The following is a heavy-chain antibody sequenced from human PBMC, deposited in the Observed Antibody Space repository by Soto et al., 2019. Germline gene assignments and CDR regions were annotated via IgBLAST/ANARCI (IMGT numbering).Heavy chain of an antibody. CDR2: IIPLFGTL. Sequence: SVKVSCKASGGTFSSHLISWVRQAPGEGLEWMGTIIPLFGTLNYAQKLQGRVTISADKSTSTAYMELSSLRSDDTAVYYCASGSLYGSGSYPVDYWGQGTLVTVSS. CDR1: GGTFSSHL. D-gene: IGHD3-10*01. CDR3: ASGSLYGSGSYPVDY. V-gene: IGHV1-69*06. J-gene: IGHJ4*01.